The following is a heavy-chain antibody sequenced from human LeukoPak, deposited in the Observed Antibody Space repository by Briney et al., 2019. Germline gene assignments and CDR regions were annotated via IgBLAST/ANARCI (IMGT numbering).Heavy chain of an antibody. CDR3: ARHIAVAGSRWFDP. Sequence: PSETLSLTCTVSGYSISSGYYWGWIRQPPGKGLEWIGSIYHSGSTYYNPSLKSRVTISVDTSKNQFSLKLSSVTAADTAVYYCARHIAVAGSRWFDPWGQGTLVTVSS. V-gene: IGHV4-38-2*02. CDR2: IYHSGST. CDR1: GYSISSGYY. J-gene: IGHJ5*02. D-gene: IGHD6-19*01.